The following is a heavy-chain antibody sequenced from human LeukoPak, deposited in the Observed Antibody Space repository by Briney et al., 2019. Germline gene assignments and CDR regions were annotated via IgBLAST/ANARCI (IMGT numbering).Heavy chain of an antibody. Sequence: SETLSLTCAVYGGSFSGYYWSWIRQPPGKGLEWIGEINHSGSTNYNPSLKSRVTISVDTSKYQFSLRLSSVTAADTAVYYCARDPIRERDDYWGQGTLVTVSS. J-gene: IGHJ4*02. V-gene: IGHV4-34*01. CDR1: GGSFSGYY. CDR3: ARDPIRERDDY. D-gene: IGHD3-9*01. CDR2: INHSGST.